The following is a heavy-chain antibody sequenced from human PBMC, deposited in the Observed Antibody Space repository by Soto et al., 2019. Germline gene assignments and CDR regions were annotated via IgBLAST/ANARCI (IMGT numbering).Heavy chain of an antibody. CDR3: ARDAGTTGLNDY. V-gene: IGHV4-61*01. J-gene: IGHJ4*02. CDR1: GGSVSSGSYY. D-gene: IGHD1-7*01. CDR2: IYYSGST. Sequence: SETLSLTCTVSGGSVSSGSYYWSWIRQPPGKGLEWIGYIYYSGSTNYNPSLKSRVTISVDTSKNQFSLKLSSVTAADTAVYYCARDAGTTGLNDYWGQGTLVTVSS.